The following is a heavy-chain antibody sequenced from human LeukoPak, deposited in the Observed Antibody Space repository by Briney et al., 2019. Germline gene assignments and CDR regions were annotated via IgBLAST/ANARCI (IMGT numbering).Heavy chain of an antibody. CDR2: IYYSGST. Sequence: SETLSLTCTVSGGSISSSSYYWGWIRQPPGKGLEWIGSIYYSGSTYYNPSLKSRVTISVDTSKNQFSLKLSSVTAADTAVYYCAREETYYYGSGSYYNAPPDYWGQGTLVTVSS. D-gene: IGHD3-10*01. V-gene: IGHV4-39*07. CDR1: GGSISSSSYY. CDR3: AREETYYYGSGSYYNAPPDY. J-gene: IGHJ4*02.